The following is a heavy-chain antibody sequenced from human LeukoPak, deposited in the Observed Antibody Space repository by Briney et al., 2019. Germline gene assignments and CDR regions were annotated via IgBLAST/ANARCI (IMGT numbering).Heavy chain of an antibody. CDR3: ARAPHYSNYGPYYYGMDV. Sequence: GGSLRLSCAASGFTFSDYYISWIRQAPGKGLEWVSYISSSSSYTNYADSVKGRFTISRDNAKNSLYLQMNSLRAEDTAVYYCARAPHYSNYGPYYYGMDVWGQGTTVTVSS. V-gene: IGHV3-11*06. D-gene: IGHD4-11*01. CDR1: GFTFSDYY. J-gene: IGHJ6*02. CDR2: ISSSSSYT.